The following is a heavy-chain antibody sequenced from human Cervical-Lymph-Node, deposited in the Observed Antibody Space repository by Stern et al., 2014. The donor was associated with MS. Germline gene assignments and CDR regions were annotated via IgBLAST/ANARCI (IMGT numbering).Heavy chain of an antibody. V-gene: IGHV1-69*01. J-gene: IGHJ5*02. CDR3: ALSSETSDRWYSLGYDL. CDR1: GGTFSKFP. CDR2: IFPVFGTP. D-gene: IGHD6-13*01. Sequence: QMQLVQSGAEVTKPASSVKVSCKASGGTFSKFPSSWVRQAPGQGLEWMGGIFPVFGTPTYAQEFRGRVTITADVSTSTVYMELSSLRSDDTAVYYCALSSETSDRWYSLGYDLWGQGTLVTVSS.